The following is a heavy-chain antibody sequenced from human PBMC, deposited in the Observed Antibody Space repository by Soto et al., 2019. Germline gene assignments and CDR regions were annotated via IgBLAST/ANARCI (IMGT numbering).Heavy chain of an antibody. CDR3: ARETPHCGGDCFDY. J-gene: IGHJ4*02. D-gene: IGHD2-21*02. CDR2: INSDGTT. Sequence: PGGSLRLSCTASGFIVRNHEFNWVRQAPGKGLEWLSYINSDGTTYYAEAVKGRFTVSRDNAENSVHLQMSSLRVENTAVYYCARETPHCGGDCFDYWGQGTLVTVSS. V-gene: IGHV3-48*03. CDR1: GFIVRNHE.